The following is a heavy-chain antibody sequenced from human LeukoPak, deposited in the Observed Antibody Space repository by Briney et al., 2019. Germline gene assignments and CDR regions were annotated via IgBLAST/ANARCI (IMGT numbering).Heavy chain of an antibody. J-gene: IGHJ4*02. CDR3: ARDVWLGQNRFFDY. Sequence: GGSLRLSCAGSGFTFSRYGIHWVRQAPGKGLQWVAVIRYDGTEQSYADSVKGRFTISRDNSKNMVYLQMNSLRAEDTATYYCARDVWLGQNRFFDYWGQGTLVTVSS. CDR1: GFTFSRYG. CDR2: IRYDGTEQ. V-gene: IGHV3-33*01. D-gene: IGHD3-10*01.